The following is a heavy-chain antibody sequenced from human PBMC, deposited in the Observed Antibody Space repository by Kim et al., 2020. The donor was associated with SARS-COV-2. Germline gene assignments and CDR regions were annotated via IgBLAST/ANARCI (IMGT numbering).Heavy chain of an antibody. J-gene: IGHJ4*02. CDR2: DGRST. D-gene: IGHD6-13*01. CDR3: IRSRWLDC. Sequence: DGRSTTYADSGKGRFTISRGNAKNTLYLQMNRLRDEDTAVYYCIRSRWLDCWGQGTLVTVSP. V-gene: IGHV3-74*01.